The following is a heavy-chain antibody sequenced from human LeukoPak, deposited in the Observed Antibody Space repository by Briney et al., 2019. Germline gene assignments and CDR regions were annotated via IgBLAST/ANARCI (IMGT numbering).Heavy chain of an antibody. J-gene: IGHJ5*02. D-gene: IGHD6-19*01. CDR1: GYTFTNYG. Sequence: ASVRVSFKASGYTFTNYGISWVRQAPGQGLERMGWSSPYDGNTNYPQKLQGRVTMTTDTSTSTAYMELSSLRSDDTAVYYCVRLGEQWLVEARGDWFDPWGQGTLVTVSS. CDR3: VRLGEQWLVEARGDWFDP. CDR2: SSPYDGNT. V-gene: IGHV1-18*01.